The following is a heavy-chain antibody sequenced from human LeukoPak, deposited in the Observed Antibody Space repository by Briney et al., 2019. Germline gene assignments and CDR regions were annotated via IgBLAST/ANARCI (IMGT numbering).Heavy chain of an antibody. CDR2: IYYSGST. CDR1: GGSINNNHYY. D-gene: IGHD6-13*01. Sequence: PSETLSLTCAVSGGSINNNHYYWGWIRQPPGKGLEWIGSIYYSGSTNYNPSLKSRVTISVDTSKNQFSLKLSSVTAADTAVYYCARGRYSSSWYLPLLDYWGQGTLVTVSS. CDR3: ARGRYSSSWYLPLLDY. V-gene: IGHV4-39*07. J-gene: IGHJ4*02.